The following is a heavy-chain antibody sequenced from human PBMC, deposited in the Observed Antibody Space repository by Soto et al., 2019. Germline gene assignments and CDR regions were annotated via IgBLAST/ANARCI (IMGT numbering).Heavy chain of an antibody. CDR1: GGSISSYY. Sequence: PSETLSLTCTVSGGSISSYYWSWIRQPPGKGLEWIGYIYYSGSTNYNPSLKSRVTISVDTSKNQFSLKLSSVTAADTAVYYCARRVGRIFGILYYYYMDVWGKGTTGTVSS. CDR3: ARRVGRIFGILYYYYMDV. D-gene: IGHD3-3*01. J-gene: IGHJ6*03. V-gene: IGHV4-59*08. CDR2: IYYSGST.